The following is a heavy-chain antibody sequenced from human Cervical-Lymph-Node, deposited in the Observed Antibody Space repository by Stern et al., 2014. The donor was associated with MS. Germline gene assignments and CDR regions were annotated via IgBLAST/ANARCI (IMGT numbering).Heavy chain of an antibody. CDR2: IYYTGTT. D-gene: IGHD4-23*01. J-gene: IGHJ5*02. Sequence: QLQLQESGPGLVKPSETLSLTCTVSGGSVYSYYWDWIRQPPGKGLEWLGNIYYTGTTHYNPFLQSRVTLSIDTSKNQLSLKLTSVTAADTAVYFCARQRYGGDPMFDLWGQGTPVTVSS. CDR1: GGSVYSYY. CDR3: ARQRYGGDPMFDL. V-gene: IGHV4-59*02.